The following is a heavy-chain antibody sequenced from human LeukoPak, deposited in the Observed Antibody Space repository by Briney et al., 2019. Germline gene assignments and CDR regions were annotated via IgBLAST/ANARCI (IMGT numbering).Heavy chain of an antibody. V-gene: IGHV4-39*07. CDR1: GGSISSSSYY. D-gene: IGHD5-18*01. CDR2: IYYTGST. CDR3: ARDLIAMGLGFDY. Sequence: SKTLSLTCTISGGSISSSSYYWGWIRQPPGKGLEWIGSIYYTGSTNYNPSLKSRVTISVDTSKNQFSLKLSSVTAADTAVYYCARDLIAMGLGFDYWGQGTLVTVSS. J-gene: IGHJ4*02.